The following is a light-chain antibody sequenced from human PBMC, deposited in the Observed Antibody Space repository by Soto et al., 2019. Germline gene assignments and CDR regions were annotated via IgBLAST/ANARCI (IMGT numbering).Light chain of an antibody. V-gene: IGLV2-18*02. Sequence: QSALTQPPSVSGSPGQSVTISCTGTSGDIGSFNRVSWYHQSPGAAPNLILFEVSHRPSGVPDRFSGSKSGNTASLTISGLQAEDEADYYCSSYTTSSTVIFGGGTKLTVL. CDR2: EVS. CDR3: SSYTTSSTVI. J-gene: IGLJ2*01. CDR1: SGDIGSFNR.